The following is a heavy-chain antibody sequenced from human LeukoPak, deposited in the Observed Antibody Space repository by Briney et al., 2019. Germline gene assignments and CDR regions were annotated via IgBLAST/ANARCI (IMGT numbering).Heavy chain of an antibody. CDR3: ARGRNSFDY. V-gene: IGHV3-72*01. Sequence: GGSLRLSCAASGFIFSDHYMDWVRQAPGKGLEWVGRTRNKANSYTTEYAASVKGRFVISRDNSKNSIYLQMNSLKTEDTAVYYCARGRNSFDYWGQGILVTVSS. CDR1: GFIFSDHY. CDR2: TRNKANSYTT. J-gene: IGHJ4*02. D-gene: IGHD1-14*01.